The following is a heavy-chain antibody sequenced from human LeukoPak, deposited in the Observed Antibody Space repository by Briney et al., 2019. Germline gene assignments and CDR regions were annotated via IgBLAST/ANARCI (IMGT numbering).Heavy chain of an antibody. CDR1: GCTFTSYG. J-gene: IGHJ4*02. CDR2: ISAYNGNT. V-gene: IGHV1-18*01. Sequence: ASVKVSCKASGCTFTSYGISWVRQAPGQGLEWMGWISAYNGNTNYAQKLQGRVTMTTDTSTSTAYMELRSLRSDDTAVYYCARQGYDYVWGSYRNDNFDYWGQGTLVTVSS. D-gene: IGHD3-16*02. CDR3: ARQGYDYVWGSYRNDNFDY.